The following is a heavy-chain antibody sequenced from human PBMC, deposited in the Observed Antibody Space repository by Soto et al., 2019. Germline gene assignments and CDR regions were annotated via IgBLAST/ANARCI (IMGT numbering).Heavy chain of an antibody. J-gene: IGHJ6*03. V-gene: IGHV4-34*01. CDR2: INHSGST. CDR1: GGSFSGYY. CDR3: ARAGPGYCSSTSCYGSYYYYYMDV. Sequence: SETLSPTCAVYGGSFSGYYWSWIRQPPGKGLEWIGEINHSGSTNYNPSLKSRVTISVDTSKNQFSLKLSSVTAADTAVYYCARAGPGYCSSTSCYGSYYYYYMDVWGKGTTVTVSS. D-gene: IGHD2-2*03.